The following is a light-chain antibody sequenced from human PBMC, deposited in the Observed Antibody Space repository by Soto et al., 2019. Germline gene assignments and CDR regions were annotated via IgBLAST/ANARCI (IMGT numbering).Light chain of an antibody. CDR2: SAS. Sequence: DIVMTQSPDSLAVSLGERATINCKSSQSVLYTSNNKNYLAWFQQKPGQPPNLLIHSASTRESGVPDRFSGSGSGTEFTLTISSLHAEDVAVYYCQQYHSLPWTFGQGTKVEIK. J-gene: IGKJ1*01. V-gene: IGKV4-1*01. CDR3: QQYHSLPWT. CDR1: QSVLYTSNNKNY.